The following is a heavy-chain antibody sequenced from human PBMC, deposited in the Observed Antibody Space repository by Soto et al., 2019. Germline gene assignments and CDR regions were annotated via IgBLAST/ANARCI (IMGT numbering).Heavy chain of an antibody. D-gene: IGHD3-10*01. CDR2: MNPNSGNT. V-gene: IGHV1-8*01. J-gene: IGHJ6*02. CDR3: ARGSIPYYYGSGSSQHYYYYGMDV. Sequence: ASVKVSCKASGYTFTSYDINWVRQATGQGLEWMGWMNPNSGNTGYAQKFQGRVTMTRNTSISTAYMELGSLRSEDTAVYYCARGSIPYYYGSGSSQHYYYYGMDVWGQGTTVTVSS. CDR1: GYTFTSYD.